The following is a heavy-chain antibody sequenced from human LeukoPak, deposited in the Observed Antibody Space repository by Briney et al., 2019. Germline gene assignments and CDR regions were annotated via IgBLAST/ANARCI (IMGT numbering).Heavy chain of an antibody. V-gene: IGHV3-73*01. CDR3: ARDRYYDSSGSNWFDP. D-gene: IGHD3-22*01. CDR2: IRNKANGYAT. Sequence: GGSLRLSCAASGFTFSGFAIHWVRQASGKGLEWVGRIRNKANGYATAYAASVRGRFTVSRDDSKNTAFLQMNSLKTEDTAVYYCARDRYYDSSGSNWFDPWGQGTLVTVSS. J-gene: IGHJ5*02. CDR1: GFTFSGFA.